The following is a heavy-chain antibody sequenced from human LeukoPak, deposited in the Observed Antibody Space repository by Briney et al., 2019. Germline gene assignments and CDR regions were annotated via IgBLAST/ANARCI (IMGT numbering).Heavy chain of an antibody. CDR3: GTGWAVDF. D-gene: IGHD5-24*01. J-gene: IGHJ4*02. CDR2: ISSSSSTI. Sequence: GASLRLSCAASGFTFSSYSMNWVRQAPGKGLEWVSYISSSSSTIYYADSVKGRFTISRDNAKNSLYLQMNSLRAEDTAVYYCGTGWAVDFWGQGTLVTVSS. CDR1: GFTFSSYS. V-gene: IGHV3-48*04.